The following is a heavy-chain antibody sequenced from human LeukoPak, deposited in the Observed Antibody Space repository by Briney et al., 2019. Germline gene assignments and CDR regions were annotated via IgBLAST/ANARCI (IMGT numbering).Heavy chain of an antibody. J-gene: IGHJ6*02. D-gene: IGHD2-15*01. CDR1: GYSFTTKW. Sequence: GESLKISCKGSGYSFTTKWIGWVRQMPGKGLEWMGIIYPADSDTRYSPSFQGQVTISADKSISTAYLQWSSLKASDSAMYYCARRIDGDYYVMDVWGQGTTVTVSS. V-gene: IGHV5-51*01. CDR2: IYPADSDT. CDR3: ARRIDGDYYVMDV.